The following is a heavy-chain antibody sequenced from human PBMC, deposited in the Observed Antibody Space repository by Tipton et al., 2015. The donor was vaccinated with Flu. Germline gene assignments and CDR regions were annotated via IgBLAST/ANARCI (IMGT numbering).Heavy chain of an antibody. CDR1: GDSIGRDFC. CDR2: VCHSGNR. CDR3: ARGDYGDYDHEADGFDI. J-gene: IGHJ3*02. D-gene: IGHD4-17*01. Sequence: TLSLTCSVSGDSIGRDFCWGWIRQPPGKGLEWIGNVCHSGNRYYSPSLRSRVTISIDRSRNQFSLRLSSVTAADTAMYYCARGDYGDYDHEADGFDIWGQGTLVTVSA. V-gene: IGHV4-38-2*02.